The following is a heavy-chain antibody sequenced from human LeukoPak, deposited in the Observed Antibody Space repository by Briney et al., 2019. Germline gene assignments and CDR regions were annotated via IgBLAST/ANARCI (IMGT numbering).Heavy chain of an antibody. J-gene: IGHJ5*02. V-gene: IGHV4-34*01. CDR1: GGSFSGYY. CDR2: INHSGST. Sequence: SETLSLTCAVYGGSFSGYYWSWIRQPPGKGLEWIGEINHSGSTNYNPSLKSRVTISVDTSKNQFSLKLSSVTAADTAVYYCARRKYYYGSGSYYIWFDPWGQGTLVTVSS. CDR3: ARRKYYYGSGSYYIWFDP. D-gene: IGHD3-10*01.